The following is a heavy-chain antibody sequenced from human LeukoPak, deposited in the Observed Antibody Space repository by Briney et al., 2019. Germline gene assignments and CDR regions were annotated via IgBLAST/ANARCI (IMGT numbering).Heavy chain of an antibody. Sequence: PGGSLRLSCAASGFTFSSYWMSWVRQAPGKGLEWVANIKQGGSEKYYVDSVKGRSTISRDNAKNSLYLQMNSLRAEDTAVYYCARDEGIAVAPIIFDYWGQGTLVTVSS. J-gene: IGHJ4*02. CDR2: IKQGGSEK. V-gene: IGHV3-7*03. D-gene: IGHD6-19*01. CDR3: ARDEGIAVAPIIFDY. CDR1: GFTFSSYW.